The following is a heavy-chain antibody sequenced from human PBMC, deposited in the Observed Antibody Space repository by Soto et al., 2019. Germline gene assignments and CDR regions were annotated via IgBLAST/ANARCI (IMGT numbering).Heavy chain of an antibody. CDR2: ISGSGGST. V-gene: IGHV3-23*01. D-gene: IGHD2-2*01. CDR3: AKNIVVVPAAISDLVPAAFDI. J-gene: IGHJ3*02. Sequence: PGGSLRLSCAASGFTFSSYAMSWVRQAPGKGLEWVSAISGSGGSTYDADSVKGRFTISRDNSKNTLYLQMNSLRAEDTAVYYCAKNIVVVPAAISDLVPAAFDIWGQGTMVAV. CDR1: GFTFSSYA.